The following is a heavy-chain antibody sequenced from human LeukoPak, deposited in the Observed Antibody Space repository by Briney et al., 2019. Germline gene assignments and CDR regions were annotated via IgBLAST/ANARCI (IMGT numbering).Heavy chain of an antibody. J-gene: IGHJ3*02. Sequence: PGGSLRLSCAASGFTFSNYALNWVRQAPGKGLEWVSLITSGGSTYYTDSVKGRFTISRDNSKNTLYLQMNSLRAEDTAVYYCARDGAAAGTGNAFDIWGQGTMVTVSS. D-gene: IGHD6-13*01. CDR2: ITSGGST. V-gene: IGHV3-23*01. CDR3: ARDGAAAGTGNAFDI. CDR1: GFTFSNYA.